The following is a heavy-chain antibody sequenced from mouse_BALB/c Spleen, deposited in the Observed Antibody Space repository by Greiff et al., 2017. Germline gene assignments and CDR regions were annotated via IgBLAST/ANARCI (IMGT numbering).Heavy chain of an antibody. J-gene: IGHJ3*01. Sequence: QVQLKESGPGLVQPSQSLSITCTVSGFSLTSYGVHWVRQSPGKGLEWLGVIWSGGSTDYNAAFISRLSISKDNSKSQVFFKMNSLQADDTAIYYCARNFGDYYRYDVEAWFAYWGQGTLVTVSA. D-gene: IGHD2-14*01. V-gene: IGHV2-4-1*01. CDR1: GFSLTSYG. CDR2: IWSGGST. CDR3: ARNFGDYYRYDVEAWFAY.